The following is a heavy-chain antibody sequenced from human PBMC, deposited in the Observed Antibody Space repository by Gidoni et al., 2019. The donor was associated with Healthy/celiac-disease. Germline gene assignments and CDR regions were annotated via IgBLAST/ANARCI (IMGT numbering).Heavy chain of an antibody. CDR1: GFTFSSYG. V-gene: IGHV3-33*01. Sequence: QVQLVESGGGVVQPGRSLRLSCAAAGFTFSSYGLHWVSQAPGKGLGWVAFIWYDGSNKYYADSVKGRFTISRDNSKNTLYLQMNSLRAEDTAVYYCARSLPPAVAGTFDYWGQGTLVTVSS. CDR2: IWYDGSNK. J-gene: IGHJ4*02. D-gene: IGHD6-19*01. CDR3: ARSLPPAVAGTFDY.